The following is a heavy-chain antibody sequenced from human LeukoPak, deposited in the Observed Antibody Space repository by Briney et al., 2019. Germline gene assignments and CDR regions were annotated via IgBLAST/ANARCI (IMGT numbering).Heavy chain of an antibody. CDR1: GGTFSSYA. CDR2: IIPIFGTA. D-gene: IGHD1-26*01. CDR3: ARGPGIVGATVYYYYYGMDV. J-gene: IGHJ6*02. V-gene: IGHV1-69*13. Sequence: GASVKVSCKASGGTFSSYAISWVRQAPGQGLEWMGGIIPIFGTANYAQKFQGRVTITADESTSTAYMELSSLRSEDTAVYYCARGPGIVGATVYYYYYGMDVWGQGTTVTVSS.